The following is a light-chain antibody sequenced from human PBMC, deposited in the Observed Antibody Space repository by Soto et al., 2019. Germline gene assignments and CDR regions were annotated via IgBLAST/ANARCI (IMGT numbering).Light chain of an antibody. CDR1: QSVDTW. V-gene: IGKV1-5*03. Sequence: DIQLTHPPSTLSASVGDRVTITCRASQSVDTWLAWYQQKPGKAPNLLISRASTLNTGVPSRFSGSGSGTEFTLTINSLHPDDFATYYCQQYRHYSRTFGQGTKV. CDR3: QQYRHYSRT. CDR2: RAS. J-gene: IGKJ1*01.